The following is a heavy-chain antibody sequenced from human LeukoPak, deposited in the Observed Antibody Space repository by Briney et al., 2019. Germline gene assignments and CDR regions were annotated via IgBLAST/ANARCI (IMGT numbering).Heavy chain of an antibody. J-gene: IGHJ4*02. V-gene: IGHV3-30*07. Sequence: SRDNSKNTLYLQMNSLRAEDTAVYYCARAEGYADDFDYWGQGTLVTVSS. D-gene: IGHD5-18*01. CDR3: ARAEGYADDFDY.